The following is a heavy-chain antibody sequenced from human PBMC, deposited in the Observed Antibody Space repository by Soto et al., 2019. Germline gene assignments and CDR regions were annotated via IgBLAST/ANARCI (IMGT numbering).Heavy chain of an antibody. V-gene: IGHV1-69*04. CDR3: ARDSMYGDYDWYFDL. D-gene: IGHD4-17*01. CDR1: GGTFGSYT. Sequence: SVKVSCKASGGTFGSYTISWVRQAPGQGLEWMGRIIPILGIANYAQKFQGRVTITADKSTSTAYMELSSLRSEDTAVYYCARDSMYGDYDWYFDLWGRGTLVTVSS. CDR2: IIPILGIA. J-gene: IGHJ2*01.